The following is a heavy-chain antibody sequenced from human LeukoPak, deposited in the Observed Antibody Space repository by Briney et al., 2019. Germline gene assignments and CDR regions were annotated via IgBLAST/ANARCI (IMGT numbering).Heavy chain of an antibody. Sequence: SGGSLRLSCAASGFTFSSYGMHWVRQAPGKGLEWVAVISYDGSNKYYADSVKGRFTISRDNSKSTLYLQMNSLRAEDTAVYYCAKVGRYYYDSSGYFDYWGQGTLVTVSS. J-gene: IGHJ4*02. CDR2: ISYDGSNK. CDR3: AKVGRYYYDSSGYFDY. V-gene: IGHV3-30*18. D-gene: IGHD3-22*01. CDR1: GFTFSSYG.